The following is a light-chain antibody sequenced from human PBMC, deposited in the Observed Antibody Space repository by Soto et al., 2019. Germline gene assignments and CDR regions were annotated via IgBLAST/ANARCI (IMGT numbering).Light chain of an antibody. CDR3: CSFAGIDTV. CDR1: SGDVGGYNY. CDR2: DVT. Sequence: QSVLTQPRSVSGSPGQSVTISCTGTSGDVGGYNYVSWHQQHPDKAPKLIIYDVTKRPSGVPDRFSGSKSGNTASLTISGLQAEDEADYYCCSFAGIDTVFGGGTKVTVL. J-gene: IGLJ3*02. V-gene: IGLV2-11*01.